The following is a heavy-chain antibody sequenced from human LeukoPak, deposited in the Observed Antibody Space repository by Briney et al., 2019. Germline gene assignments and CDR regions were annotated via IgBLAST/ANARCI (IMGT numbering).Heavy chain of an antibody. CDR2: IKQDGSEK. J-gene: IGHJ4*02. CDR1: GFIFSNYW. Sequence: PGGSLRLSCAASGFIFSNYWMSWVRQAPGKGLEWVANIKQDGSEKYYVDSVKGRFTISRDNAENSLYLQMNSLRAEDTAVYYCATTRGFDYWGQGTLVAVSS. V-gene: IGHV3-7*03. CDR3: ATTRGFDY. D-gene: IGHD1-1*01.